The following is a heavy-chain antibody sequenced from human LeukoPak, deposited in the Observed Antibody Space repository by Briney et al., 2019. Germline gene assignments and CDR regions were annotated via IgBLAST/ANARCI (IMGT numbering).Heavy chain of an antibody. J-gene: IGHJ4*02. CDR3: ARSPLLRFLEWLPYFDY. CDR1: GYSISSGYY. CDR2: IYHSGST. D-gene: IGHD3-3*01. V-gene: IGHV4-38-2*01. Sequence: SETLSLTCAVSGYSISSGYYWGWIRQPPGKGLEWIGSIYHSGSTYYNPSLKSRVTISVGTSKNQFSLKLSSVTAADTAVYYCARSPLLRFLEWLPYFDYWGQGTLVTVSS.